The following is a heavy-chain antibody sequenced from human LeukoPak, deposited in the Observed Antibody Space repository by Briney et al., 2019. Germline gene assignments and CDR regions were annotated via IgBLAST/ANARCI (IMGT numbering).Heavy chain of an antibody. CDR1: GGSISSYY. D-gene: IGHD3-22*01. V-gene: IGHV4-59*08. Sequence: SETLSLTCTVSGGSISSYYWSWLRQPPGKGLEWIGYIYYSGSTNYNPSLKSRVTISVDTSKNQFSLKLSSVSAADTAVYYCARSSGYLFDPWGQGTLVTVSS. CDR2: IYYSGST. CDR3: ARSSGYLFDP. J-gene: IGHJ5*02.